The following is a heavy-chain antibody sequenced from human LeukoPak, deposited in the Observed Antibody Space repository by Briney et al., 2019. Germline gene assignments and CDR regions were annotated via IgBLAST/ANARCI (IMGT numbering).Heavy chain of an antibody. V-gene: IGHV1-24*01. CDR2: FDPEDGET. CDR1: GYTLTELS. Sequence: GASVKVSCKVSGYTLTELSVHWVRQAPGKGLEWMGGFDPEDGETIYAQKFQGRVTMTEDTSTDTAYMELSSLRSEDTAVYYCAASPPAAADFYYHGMDVWGQGTTVTVSS. D-gene: IGHD6-13*01. J-gene: IGHJ6*02. CDR3: AASPPAAADFYYHGMDV.